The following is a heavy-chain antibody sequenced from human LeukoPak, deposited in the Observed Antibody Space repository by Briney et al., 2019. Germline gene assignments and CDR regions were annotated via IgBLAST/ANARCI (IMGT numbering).Heavy chain of an antibody. CDR2: TKSKTDGATT. J-gene: IGHJ5*02. CDR1: GLSFSNAW. D-gene: IGHD3-9*01. CDR3: TTFEA. Sequence: GGSLTLSCAASGLSFSNAWMSWVRQAPGKGLEWVGRTKSKTDGATTDYAATVKGRFTISTDDSQNTLYLQMKSLKTEDTAVYYCTTFEAWGQGALVTVSS. V-gene: IGHV3-15*01.